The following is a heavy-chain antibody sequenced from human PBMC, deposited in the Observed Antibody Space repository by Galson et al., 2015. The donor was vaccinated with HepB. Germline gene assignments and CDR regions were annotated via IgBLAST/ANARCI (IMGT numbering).Heavy chain of an antibody. J-gene: IGHJ4*02. D-gene: IGHD1-26*01. V-gene: IGHV3-64D*06. CDR1: GFTFSSYA. CDR3: VKDQTSGSYHTGFDY. CDR2: ISSNGGST. Sequence: SLRLSCAASGFTFSSYAMHWVRQAPGKGLEYVSAISSNGGSTYYADSVKGRFTISRDNSKNTLYLQMSSLRAEDTAVYYCVKDQTSGSYHTGFDYWGQGTLVTVSS.